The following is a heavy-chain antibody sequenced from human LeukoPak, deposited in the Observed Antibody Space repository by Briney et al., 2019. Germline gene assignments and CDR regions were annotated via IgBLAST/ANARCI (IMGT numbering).Heavy chain of an antibody. CDR2: ISSSSSTI. Sequence: PGGSLRLSCAASGFTSSTHSMNWVRQAPGKGLEWVSYISSSSSTIYYADSVKGRFTISRDNAKNSLYLQMNSLRAEDTAVYYCARKTDSGGQGDYWGPGTLVTVSS. CDR3: ARKTDSGGQGDY. CDR1: GFTSSTHS. V-gene: IGHV3-48*01. J-gene: IGHJ4*02. D-gene: IGHD3-22*01.